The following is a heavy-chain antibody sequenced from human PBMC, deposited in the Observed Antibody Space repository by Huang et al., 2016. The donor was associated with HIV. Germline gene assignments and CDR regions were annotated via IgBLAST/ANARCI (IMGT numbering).Heavy chain of an antibody. J-gene: IGHJ4*02. CDR1: GYTFSTYS. Sequence: EVQLVESGGGLAQPGGSLRLSCVASGYTFSTYSMNWVRQAPGKGVEWVSYISKTSGATSYAESVKGRFTGSRENVKNSLYLQMNRLRVEDTAMYYCVRDSSSGLQLRYWGQGALVIVS. V-gene: IGHV3-48*01. D-gene: IGHD3-22*01. CDR3: VRDSSSGLQLRY. CDR2: ISKTSGAT.